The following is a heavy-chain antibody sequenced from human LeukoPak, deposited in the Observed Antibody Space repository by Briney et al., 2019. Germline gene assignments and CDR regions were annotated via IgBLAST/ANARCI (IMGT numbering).Heavy chain of an antibody. J-gene: IGHJ4*02. D-gene: IGHD2-15*01. CDR3: ARDGGLHTNFDY. CDR1: GFSLRNYW. Sequence: PGGSLRLSFAAPGFSLRNYWRGWVRRAPGKGPGWVANTKPDGSAEYYADSVRGRFTASRDNANNLLYLQMNRLRAEDTAVYYCARDGGLHTNFDYWGQGTLLTVSS. V-gene: IGHV3-7*01. CDR2: TKPDGSAE.